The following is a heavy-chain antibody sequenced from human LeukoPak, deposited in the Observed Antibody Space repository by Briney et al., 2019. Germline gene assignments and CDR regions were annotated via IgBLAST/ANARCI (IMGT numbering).Heavy chain of an antibody. Sequence: ASVKVSCKASGGTFSSYVISWVRQAPGQGLEWMGRIIPILGIANYAQKFQGRVTITADKSTSTAYMELSSLRSEDTAVYYCASSCRTKYHCMDVWGQGTTVTVSS. D-gene: IGHD2-2*01. CDR1: GGTFSSYV. J-gene: IGHJ6*02. CDR3: ASSCRTKYHCMDV. CDR2: IIPILGIA. V-gene: IGHV1-69*04.